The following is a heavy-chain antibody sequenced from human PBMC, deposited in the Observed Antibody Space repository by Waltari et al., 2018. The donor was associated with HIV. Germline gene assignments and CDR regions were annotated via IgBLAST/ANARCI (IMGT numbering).Heavy chain of an antibody. V-gene: IGHV4-39*07. D-gene: IGHD4-17*01. CDR1: GDAISSNIYH. CDR2: IYYTGNT. Sequence: QLRLQESGPRLVKPSETLSLTCSVSGDAISSNIYHLGWIRQSPGKGLEWIGSIYYTGNTYYKPSLKRRVTISIDTSKNQFSLRLTSVTAADTAIYYCVAQDYSDSVDWWVQGTLVTVFS. J-gene: IGHJ4*02. CDR3: VAQDYSDSVDW.